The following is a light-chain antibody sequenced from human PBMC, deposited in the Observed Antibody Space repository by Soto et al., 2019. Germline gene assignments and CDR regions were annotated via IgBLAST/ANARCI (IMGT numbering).Light chain of an antibody. CDR1: QDIRNY. CDR3: QQYNDYPWT. Sequence: AIQLTQSPSSLSASVGDRVTVTCRASQDIRNYLAWYQQKPGKAPKLLICDASTLYSGVPSRFSGSESGTDFTLTISSLQPDDFATYYCQQYNDYPWTFGQGTKVDIK. J-gene: IGKJ1*01. V-gene: IGKV1D-13*01. CDR2: DAS.